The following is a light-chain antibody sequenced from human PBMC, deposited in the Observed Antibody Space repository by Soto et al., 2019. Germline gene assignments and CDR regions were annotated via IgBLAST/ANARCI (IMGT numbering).Light chain of an antibody. CDR2: KVS. CDR1: QSLAYSDGNTY. V-gene: IGKV2-30*01. CDR3: VQGTHWPPT. J-gene: IGKJ1*01. Sequence: EVVMTQSPLSLPVTLGQPASISCRSSQSLAYSDGNTYLSWFPQTPGQSPRRLLYKVSTRDSGVPDRFSGSGSGTDFTLRISRVEAEDVGVYYCVQGTHWPPTFGQGTKVDIK.